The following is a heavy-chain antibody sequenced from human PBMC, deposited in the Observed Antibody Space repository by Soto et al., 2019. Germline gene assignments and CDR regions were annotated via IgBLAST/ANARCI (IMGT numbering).Heavy chain of an antibody. V-gene: IGHV3-23*01. Sequence: GGSLRLSCAASGFTFSSYAMSWVRQAPGKGLEWVSAISGSGGSTYYADSVKGRFTISRDNSKNTLYLQMNSLRAEDTAVYYCAKDRHDYVDTAPRYFDYWGQGTLVTVSS. CDR1: GFTFSSYA. CDR2: ISGSGGST. CDR3: AKDRHDYVDTAPRYFDY. J-gene: IGHJ4*02. D-gene: IGHD5-18*01.